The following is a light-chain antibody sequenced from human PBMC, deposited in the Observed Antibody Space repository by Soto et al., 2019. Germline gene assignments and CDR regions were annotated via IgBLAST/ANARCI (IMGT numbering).Light chain of an antibody. J-gene: IGKJ1*01. CDR3: QHYNNWTQRK. V-gene: IGKV3-15*01. Sequence: IVMTQSLATLSVSQCERATLSSGDSESVSCNLRWYQQKPGQARRLLIFGACTRDTCMPASISGSRYGTEFTLTISSLLSEDCAVYYCQHYNNWTQRKFGQGTKVDIK. CDR2: GAC. CDR1: ESVSCN.